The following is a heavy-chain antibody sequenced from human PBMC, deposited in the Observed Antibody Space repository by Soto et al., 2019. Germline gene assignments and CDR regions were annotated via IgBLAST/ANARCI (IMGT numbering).Heavy chain of an antibody. CDR3: ARDSIAVAGILFD. CDR1: GFTFSSYA. CDR2: ISYDGSNK. Sequence: PGGSLRLSCAASGFTFSSYAMHWVRQAPGKGLEWVAVISYDGSNKYYADSVKGRFTISRDNSKNTLYLQMNSLRAEDTAVYYCARDSIAVAGILFDWGQGTLVTVSS. D-gene: IGHD6-19*01. J-gene: IGHJ4*02. V-gene: IGHV3-30-3*01.